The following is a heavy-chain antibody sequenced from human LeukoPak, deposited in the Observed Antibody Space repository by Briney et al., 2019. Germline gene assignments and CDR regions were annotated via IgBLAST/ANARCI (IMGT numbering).Heavy chain of an antibody. CDR3: ARDCVGDCRDAFDI. J-gene: IGHJ3*02. V-gene: IGHV3-20*04. CDR1: GFTFDNYG. CDR2: INWNGGST. Sequence: PGGSLRLSCAASGFTFDNYGMSWVRQAPGKGLEWVSGINWNGGSTGYADSVKGRFTISRDNAKNSLYLQINSLRAEDTALYYCARDCVGDCRDAFDIWGQGTMVTVSS. D-gene: IGHD2-21*02.